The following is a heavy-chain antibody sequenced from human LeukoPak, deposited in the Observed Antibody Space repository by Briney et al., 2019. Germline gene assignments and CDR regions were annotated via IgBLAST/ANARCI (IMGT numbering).Heavy chain of an antibody. D-gene: IGHD6-19*01. Sequence: ASVKVSCKASGYTFTSYDINWVRQATGQGLEWMGWMNPNSGNTGYAQKLQGRVTMTRNTSMSTAYMELSSLRSEDTAVYYCAREMTAVATVAGMRAYFFDYWGQGTLVTVSS. J-gene: IGHJ4*02. CDR3: AREMTAVATVAGMRAYFFDY. V-gene: IGHV1-8*01. CDR1: GYTFTSYD. CDR2: MNPNSGNT.